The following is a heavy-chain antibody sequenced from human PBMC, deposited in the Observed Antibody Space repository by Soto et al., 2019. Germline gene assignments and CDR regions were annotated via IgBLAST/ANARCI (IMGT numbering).Heavy chain of an antibody. D-gene: IGHD3-3*01. CDR3: PRAARHISVFGVVIRDYNWFDH. CDR1: GCSVSSLSYC. Sequence: KTXETRPLTCTVAGCSVSSLSYCWSWIRQPPGKGLEWIGYIDDSGSTSYNPSLKSRVTISVDTSNNHFSLNLRSVTAADTAVYYCPRAARHISVFGVVIRDYNWFDHWGQGALVTVSS. V-gene: IGHV4-61*01. J-gene: IGHJ5*02. CDR2: IDDSGST.